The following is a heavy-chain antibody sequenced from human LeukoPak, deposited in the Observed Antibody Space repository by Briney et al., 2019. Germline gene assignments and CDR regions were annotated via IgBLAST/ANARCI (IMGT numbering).Heavy chain of an antibody. D-gene: IGHD4-17*01. CDR1: GFTFSSYA. J-gene: IGHJ4*02. V-gene: IGHV3-23*01. Sequence: PGGSLRLSCAASGFTFSSYAMTWVRQAPGKGLEWVSVISGSGGSTYYADSVKGRFTISRDNSKNTLYQQINSLRAEDTAVYYCAKPTSWTTVTTNPFDYWGQGTLVTVSS. CDR3: AKPTSWTTVTTNPFDY. CDR2: ISGSGGST.